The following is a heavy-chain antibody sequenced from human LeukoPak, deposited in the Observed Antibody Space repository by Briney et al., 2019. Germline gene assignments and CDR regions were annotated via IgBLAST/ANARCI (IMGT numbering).Heavy chain of an antibody. Sequence: GGSLRLSCAASGFTFNDYGMHWVSQAPGKGLEWVAFTRHDDSDKQYGDSVKGRFTISRDNSRNTLYLQMNSLRPEDTAVYFCAKGMRSRWCNWFDPWGQGTLVTVSS. J-gene: IGHJ5*02. CDR2: TRHDDSDK. CDR3: AKGMRSRWCNWFDP. V-gene: IGHV3-30*02. D-gene: IGHD6-19*01. CDR1: GFTFNDYG.